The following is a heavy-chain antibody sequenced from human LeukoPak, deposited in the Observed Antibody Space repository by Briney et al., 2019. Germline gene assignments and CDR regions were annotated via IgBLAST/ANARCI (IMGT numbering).Heavy chain of an antibody. Sequence: SETLSLTCTVSGASISSGTSYWSWIRQHPGKGLEWIGYIYYSGNTYYSPPLKGRLTISVDTSKNQLSLKLNSVTAADTAVYYCARAVAGTGNFDYWGQGTLVTVSS. CDR2: IYYSGNT. J-gene: IGHJ4*02. D-gene: IGHD6-19*01. CDR1: GASISSGTSY. CDR3: ARAVAGTGNFDY. V-gene: IGHV4-31*03.